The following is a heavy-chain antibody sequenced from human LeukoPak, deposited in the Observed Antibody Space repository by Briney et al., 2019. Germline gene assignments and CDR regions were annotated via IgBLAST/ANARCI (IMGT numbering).Heavy chain of an antibody. CDR3: ARGRTIFGVVTNFDY. Sequence: ASVKVSCKASGGTFSSYAISWVRQAPGQGLEWMGGIIPIFGTANYAQKFQGRVTITADESTSTAYMELSSLRSEDTAVYYCARGRTIFGVVTNFDYWGQGTPVTVSS. CDR1: GGTFSSYA. V-gene: IGHV1-69*13. J-gene: IGHJ4*02. D-gene: IGHD3-3*01. CDR2: IIPIFGTA.